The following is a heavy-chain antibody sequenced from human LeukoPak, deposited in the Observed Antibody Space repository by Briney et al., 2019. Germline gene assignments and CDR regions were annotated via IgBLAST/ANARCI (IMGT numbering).Heavy chain of an antibody. D-gene: IGHD6-13*01. CDR2: INPYSGDT. CDR3: ARDQGSLTRSWYTGY. Sequence: ASVKVSCKASGYTFTGYHIHWVRQAPGQGLEWMGRINPYSGDTNFAQKFQGRVTMTRDTYITTNYMDLSSLTPDDTAVYFCARDQGSLTRSWYTGYWGQRTQVTVSS. J-gene: IGHJ4*02. V-gene: IGHV1-2*06. CDR1: GYTFTGYH.